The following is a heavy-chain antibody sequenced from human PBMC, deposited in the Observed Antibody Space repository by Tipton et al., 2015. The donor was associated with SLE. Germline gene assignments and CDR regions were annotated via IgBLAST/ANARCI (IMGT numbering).Heavy chain of an antibody. V-gene: IGHV1-18*01. J-gene: IGHJ3*02. CDR2: ISAYNGNT. CDR1: GYTFTSYG. D-gene: IGHD6-19*01. Sequence: QVQLVQSGAEVKKPGASVKVSCKASGYTFTSYGISWVRQAPGQGLEWMGWISAYNGNTNYAQKLQGRVTMTTDTSTSTAYMELRSLRSDDTAVYYRARALPNQWLVHGAFDIWGQGTMVTVSS. CDR3: ARALPNQWLVHGAFDI.